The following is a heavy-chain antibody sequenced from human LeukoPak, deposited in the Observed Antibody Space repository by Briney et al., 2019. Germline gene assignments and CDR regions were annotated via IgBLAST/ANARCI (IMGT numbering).Heavy chain of an antibody. CDR3: ARLALVRGVDYFDY. CDR1: GGSISSSSYY. D-gene: IGHD3-10*01. J-gene: IGHJ4*02. V-gene: IGHV4-39*01. Sequence: SDTLSLTCTVSGGSISSSSYYWGWIRQPPGKGLEWIGSIYYSGSTYYNPSLKSRVTISLDTSKNQFSLKLSSVTAADTAVYYCARLALVRGVDYFDYWGQGTLVTVSS. CDR2: IYYSGST.